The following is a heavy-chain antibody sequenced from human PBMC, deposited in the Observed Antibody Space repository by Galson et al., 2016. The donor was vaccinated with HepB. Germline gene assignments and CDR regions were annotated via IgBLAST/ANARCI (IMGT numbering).Heavy chain of an antibody. CDR1: GFDFSNYG. J-gene: IGHJ4*02. V-gene: IGHV3-30*18. D-gene: IGHD4-17*01. CDR2: ISFEGRYK. Sequence: SLRLSCAASGFDFSNYGMHWVRQAPGKGLEWVAGISFEGRYKYYADSVRGRFTISRDNSKKKVNLQMSSLRVEDTAVYYCAKDSGGYGDYEYYFDYWGQGTLVSVSS. CDR3: AKDSGGYGDYEYYFDY.